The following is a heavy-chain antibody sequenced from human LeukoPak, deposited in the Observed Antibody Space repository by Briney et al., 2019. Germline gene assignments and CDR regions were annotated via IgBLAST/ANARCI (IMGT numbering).Heavy chain of an antibody. CDR2: INSDGSST. Sequence: PGGSLRLSCAVSGFTFSNYWMYWVRRAPGKRLVWVARINSDGSSTTYADSVEGRFTISRDNTKSMLHLQMHSLRVDDSAVYFCTRTTTTADWYFDLWGRGTLVTVSS. CDR1: GFTFSNYW. D-gene: IGHD1-1*01. V-gene: IGHV3-74*01. J-gene: IGHJ2*01. CDR3: TRTTTTADWYFDL.